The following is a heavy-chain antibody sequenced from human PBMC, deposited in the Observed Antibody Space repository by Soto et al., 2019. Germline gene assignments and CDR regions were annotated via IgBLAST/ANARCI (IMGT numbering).Heavy chain of an antibody. CDR3: ARQRTTVVTQAYFDY. D-gene: IGHD2-21*02. Sequence: PSETLSLTCIVSGESISSSSYYWGWIRQPPGKGLEWIGSIYHSGRTYYNPSLKSRVSISIDTSKNQFSLKLSSVTAADTALYYCARQRTTVVTQAYFDYWGQGALVTHSS. CDR1: GESISSSSYY. J-gene: IGHJ4*02. V-gene: IGHV4-39*01. CDR2: IYHSGRT.